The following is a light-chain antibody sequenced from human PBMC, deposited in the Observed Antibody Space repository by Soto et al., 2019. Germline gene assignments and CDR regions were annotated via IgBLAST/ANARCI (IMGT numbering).Light chain of an antibody. CDR2: GAS. V-gene: IGKV3-20*01. CDR1: QSVSSRD. Sequence: EIVLTQSPGTLSLSPWERATLSCRASQSVSSRDVTWYQQKPGQAPRLLIYGASSRSTGIPDRFSGSGSGTDFTLTISRLEPEDFAVYSCQQYGGSPPITFGQGTRLEIK. J-gene: IGKJ5*01. CDR3: QQYGGSPPIT.